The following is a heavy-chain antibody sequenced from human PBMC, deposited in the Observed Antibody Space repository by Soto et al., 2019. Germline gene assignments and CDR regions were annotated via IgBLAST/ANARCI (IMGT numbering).Heavy chain of an antibody. D-gene: IGHD3-10*01. V-gene: IGHV1-24*01. J-gene: IGHJ3*02. CDR2: FDPEDGET. CDR3: ATSPPYYWRYDAFDI. CDR1: GYSFTSYW. Sequence: PGESLKISCKGSGYSFTSYWIGWVRQAPGKGLEWMGGFDPEDGETIYAQKFQGRVTMTEDTSTDTAYMELSSLRSEDTAVYYCATSPPYYWRYDAFDIWGQGTMVTVSS.